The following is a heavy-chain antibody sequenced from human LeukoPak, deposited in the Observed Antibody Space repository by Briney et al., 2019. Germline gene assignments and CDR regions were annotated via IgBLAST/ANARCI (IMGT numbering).Heavy chain of an antibody. D-gene: IGHD5-12*01. J-gene: IGHJ5*02. CDR1: GYTFTSRG. CDR2: ISGYNANT. CDR3: VREERYSRNWFDP. V-gene: IGHV1-18*01. Sequence: ASVKVSCKASGYTFTSRGIAWVRQAPGQGLEWMGWISGYNANTNYAQKLQDRVTMTTDTSTSTAYMELSSLRSEDTAVYYCVREERYSRNWFDPWGQGTLVTVSS.